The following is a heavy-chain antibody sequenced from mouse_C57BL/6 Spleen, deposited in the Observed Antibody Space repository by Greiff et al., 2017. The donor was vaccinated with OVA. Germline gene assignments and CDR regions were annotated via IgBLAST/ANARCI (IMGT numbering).Heavy chain of an antibody. CDR1: GYTFTSYW. Sequence: QVQLQQSGAELVKPGASVKMSCKASGYTFTSYWMNWVKQRPGRGLEWIGRIDPNSGGTKYNEKFKNKSTLTLNKPSNTSYIQLISLTSEDSAVYYCAKGYSIVRWAMDYWGQGTSVTVSS. CDR3: AKGYSIVRWAMDY. J-gene: IGHJ4*01. D-gene: IGHD1-1*02. V-gene: IGHV1-72*01. CDR2: IDPNSGGT.